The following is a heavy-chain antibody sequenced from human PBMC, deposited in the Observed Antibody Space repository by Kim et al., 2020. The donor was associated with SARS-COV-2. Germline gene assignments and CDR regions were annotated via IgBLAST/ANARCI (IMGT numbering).Heavy chain of an antibody. CDR2: ISARGVT. D-gene: IGHD2-2*01. Sequence: GGSLRLSCVASGFTLSTCAMTCVRQAPGKGLEWVSSISARGVTYYADSVKGRFMVARDSSKNTSDLQMNSLRAEDTALYYCATRPCDGGYAPWDYWGQGTLVTVSS. V-gene: IGHV3-23*01. J-gene: IGHJ4*02. CDR3: ATRPCDGGYAPWDY. CDR1: GFTLSTCA.